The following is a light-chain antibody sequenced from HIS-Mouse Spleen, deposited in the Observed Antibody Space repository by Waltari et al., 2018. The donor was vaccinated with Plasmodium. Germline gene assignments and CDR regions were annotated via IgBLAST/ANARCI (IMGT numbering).Light chain of an antibody. J-gene: IGKJ3*01. V-gene: IGKV3-15*01. CDR1: QSVSSN. CDR3: QQYNNWSFT. Sequence: EIVMTQSPATLSVSPGERATISGRASQSVSSNLAWYQQKPGQAPRPLIYGAATRATGIPARFSGSGSGTEFTLTISSLQSEDFAVYYCQQYNNWSFTFGPGTKVDIK. CDR2: GAA.